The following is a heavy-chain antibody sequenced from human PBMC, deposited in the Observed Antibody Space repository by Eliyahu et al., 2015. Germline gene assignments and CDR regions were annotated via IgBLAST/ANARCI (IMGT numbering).Heavy chain of an antibody. V-gene: IGHV2-70*04. CDR2: IDWDDDK. CDR1: GFSLSTSGMR. Sequence: QVTLKESGPALVKPTQTLTLTCTFSGFSLSTSGMRVSWXRQPPGKALEWLARIDWDDDKFYSTSLKTRLTISKDTSKNQVVLTMTNMDPVDTATYYCARGGSYWGAFDIWGQGTMVTVSS. D-gene: IGHD1-26*01. CDR3: ARGGSYWGAFDI. J-gene: IGHJ3*02.